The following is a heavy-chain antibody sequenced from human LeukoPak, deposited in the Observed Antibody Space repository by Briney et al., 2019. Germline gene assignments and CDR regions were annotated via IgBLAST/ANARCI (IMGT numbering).Heavy chain of an antibody. Sequence: ASVKVSCKASGYTFSNYHIHWVRQAPGQGIEWMGIINPRYGSTTYAQKFQGRVTMTRVMSTSTVYMELSSLRSEDTAVYYCAREEARDGSTGYYFDYWGQGTTVTVSS. D-gene: IGHD5-24*01. V-gene: IGHV1-46*01. CDR2: INPRYGST. CDR1: GYTFSNYH. J-gene: IGHJ4*03. CDR3: AREEARDGSTGYYFDY.